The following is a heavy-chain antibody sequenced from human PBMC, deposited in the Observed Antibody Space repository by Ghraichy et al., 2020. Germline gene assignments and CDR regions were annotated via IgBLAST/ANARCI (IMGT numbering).Heavy chain of an antibody. CDR3: AKHGMGYFDF. J-gene: IGHJ4*02. CDR1: GFTFSSYT. CDR2: IIGSGGST. V-gene: IGHV3-23*01. D-gene: IGHD1-26*01. Sequence: GGSLRLSCAASGFTFSSYTMTWVRQAPGKGLEWVSTIIGSGGSTYYADSVKGRFTISRDNSKNTLFLQMNSLRAEDTAVYYCAKHGMGYFDFWGQGTLVTVSS.